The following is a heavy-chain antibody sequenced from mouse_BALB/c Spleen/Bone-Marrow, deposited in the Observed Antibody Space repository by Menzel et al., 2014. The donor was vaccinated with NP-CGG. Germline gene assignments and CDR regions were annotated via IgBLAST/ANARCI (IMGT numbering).Heavy chain of an antibody. D-gene: IGHD2-4*01. Sequence: QVQLQQSGPELVRPGVSVKISCKGSGYTFTDYAMHWVKQSHAKSLEWIGVISTYSGNTNYNQKFKGKATMTVDKPSSTAYMELARLTSEDSAIYYCARGIYYDSTWFAYWGQGTLVTVS. J-gene: IGHJ3*01. V-gene: IGHV1-67*01. CDR3: ARGIYYDSTWFAY. CDR2: ISTYSGNT. CDR1: GYTFTDYA.